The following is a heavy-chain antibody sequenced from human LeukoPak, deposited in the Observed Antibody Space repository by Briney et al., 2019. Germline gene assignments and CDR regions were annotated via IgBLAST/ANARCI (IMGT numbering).Heavy chain of an antibody. CDR3: TRESSYAFDI. Sequence: PGGSLRLSCAASGFTFSDYYMSWIRQAPGEGLEWLSYISSSSSIIHYADSVKGRFTISRDNAKNSLYLRMNSLRDEDTAVYYCTRESSYAFDIWGQGTMVTVSS. J-gene: IGHJ3*02. D-gene: IGHD3-10*01. CDR1: GFTFSDYY. V-gene: IGHV3-11*04. CDR2: ISSSSSII.